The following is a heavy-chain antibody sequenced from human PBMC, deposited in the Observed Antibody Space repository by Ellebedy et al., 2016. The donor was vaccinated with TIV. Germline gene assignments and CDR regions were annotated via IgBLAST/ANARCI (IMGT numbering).Heavy chain of an antibody. CDR1: GYRFTSYW. CDR2: IYPGDSDT. D-gene: IGHD6-13*01. CDR3: ARQIAGSSSWYGNYFDY. J-gene: IGHJ4*02. Sequence: GESLKISXKGSGYRFTSYWIGWVRQMPGKGLEWMGIIYPGDSDTRYSPSFQGQVTISADKSISTAYLQWSSLKASDTAMYYCARQIAGSSSWYGNYFDYWGQGTLVTVSS. V-gene: IGHV5-51*01.